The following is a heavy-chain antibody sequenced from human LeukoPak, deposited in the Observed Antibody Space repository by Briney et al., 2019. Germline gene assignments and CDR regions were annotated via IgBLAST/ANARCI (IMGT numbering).Heavy chain of an antibody. D-gene: IGHD5-18*01. CDR1: GFTFSSYS. CDR3: ARVDTAMRDAFDI. CDR2: ISSSSSYI. Sequence: KPGGSLRLSCAASGFTFSSYSMNWVRQAPGKGLEWVSSISSSSSYIYYADSVKGRFTISRDNAKNSLYLQMNSLRAEDTAVYYCARVDTAMRDAFDIWGQGTMVTVSS. J-gene: IGHJ3*02. V-gene: IGHV3-21*01.